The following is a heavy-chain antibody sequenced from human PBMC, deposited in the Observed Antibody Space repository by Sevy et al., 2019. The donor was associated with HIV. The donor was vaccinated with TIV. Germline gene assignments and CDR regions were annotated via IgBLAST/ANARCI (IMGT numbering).Heavy chain of an antibody. D-gene: IGHD2-15*01. V-gene: IGHV4-38-2*01. Sequence: SETLSLTCPVSGYSISNGYYWGWIRQPPGKGLEWIGSIYHSGSSYYNPALKSRVTISVDTSKNQFSLKLSSVTAADTAVYHCASITLRATGKGYLDSWGQGTLVSVSS. CDR2: IYHSGSS. CDR3: ASITLRATGKGYLDS. J-gene: IGHJ4*02. CDR1: GYSISNGYY.